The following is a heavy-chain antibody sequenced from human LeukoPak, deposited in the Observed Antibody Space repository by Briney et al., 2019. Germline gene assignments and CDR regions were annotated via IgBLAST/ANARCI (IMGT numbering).Heavy chain of an antibody. CDR2: ISSSSSYI. CDR3: ARLAAPNDAFDI. D-gene: IGHD6-6*01. V-gene: IGHV3-21*01. J-gene: IGHJ3*02. CDR1: GFTFSSYS. Sequence: GGSLRLSCAASGFTFSSYSMNWVRQAPGKGLEWVSSISSSSSYIYYADSVKGRFTISRDNAKNSLYLQMNSLRAEDTAVYYCARLAAPNDAFDIWDQGTMVTVSS.